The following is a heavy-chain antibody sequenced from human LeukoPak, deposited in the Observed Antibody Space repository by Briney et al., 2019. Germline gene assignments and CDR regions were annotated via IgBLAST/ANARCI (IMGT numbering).Heavy chain of an antibody. D-gene: IGHD1-26*01. CDR1: GFTFSSYS. Sequence: GGSLRLSCAASGFTFSSYSMNWVRQAPGKGLEWVAILHSGGGTDYADSVRGRFTISRDNSKDILYLQMNSLRAEDTAVYYCARDRSGTYLDYWGQGTLVTVSS. V-gene: IGHV3-66*01. CDR3: ARDRSGTYLDY. CDR2: LHSGGGT. J-gene: IGHJ4*02.